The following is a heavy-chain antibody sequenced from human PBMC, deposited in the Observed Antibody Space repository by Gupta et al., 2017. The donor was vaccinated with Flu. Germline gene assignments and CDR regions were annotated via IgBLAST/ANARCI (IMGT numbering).Heavy chain of an antibody. V-gene: IGHV1-69*01. CDR3: ARAGYGWFGELLGYYYYYYGMDV. J-gene: IGHJ6*02. D-gene: IGHD3-10*01. CDR1: GGTFSSYA. CDR2: IIPIFGTA. Sequence: QVQLVQSGAEVKKPGSSVKVSCKASGGTFSSYAIRWVRQAPGQGLEWMGGIIPIFGTANYAQKFQGRVTITADESTSTAYMELSSLRSEDTAVYYCARAGYGWFGELLGYYYYYYGMDVWGQGTTVTVSS.